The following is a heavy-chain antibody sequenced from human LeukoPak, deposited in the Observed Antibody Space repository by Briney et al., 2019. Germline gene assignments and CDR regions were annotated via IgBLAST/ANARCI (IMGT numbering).Heavy chain of an antibody. CDR3: ARGVNYGGNSFAGFRSQVKAKYYFDY. J-gene: IGHJ4*02. D-gene: IGHD4-23*01. Sequence: PSETLSLTCTVSGGSISSSSYYWGWIRQPPGKGLEWIGSIYYSGSTYYNPSLKSRVTISVDTSKNQFSLKLSSVTAADTAVYYCARGVNYGGNSFAGFRSQVKAKYYFDYWGQGTLVTVSS. V-gene: IGHV4-39*07. CDR2: IYYSGST. CDR1: GGSISSSSYY.